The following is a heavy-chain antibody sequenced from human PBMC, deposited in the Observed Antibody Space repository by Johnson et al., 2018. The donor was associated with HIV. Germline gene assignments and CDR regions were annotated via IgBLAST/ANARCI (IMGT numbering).Heavy chain of an antibody. CDR1: GFTFSSYG. V-gene: IGHV3-33*08. CDR2: IWYDGSNK. CDR3: ATSTASDAFDI. J-gene: IGHJ3*02. Sequence: QVQLVESGGGVVQPGRSLRLSCAASGFTFSSYGMHWVRQAPGNGLEWVAVIWYDGSNKNYADSVKGRFTISRDNSKNTLYLQMNSLRAEDTAVYYCATSTASDAFDIWGQGTMVTVSS. D-gene: IGHD1-1*01.